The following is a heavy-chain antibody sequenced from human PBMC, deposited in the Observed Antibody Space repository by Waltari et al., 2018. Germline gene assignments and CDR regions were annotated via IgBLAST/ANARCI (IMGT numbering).Heavy chain of an antibody. Sequence: QVQLQESGPGLGKPSETLSLTCTASGGSISSHYLRWIRQPPGKGLEWIGYIYYLGSTNYNPTLKSRVTISVDTSKNQFSQKLSSVTAADTAVYYWARDHYDFGGWFDPWGQGTLVTVSS. D-gene: IGHD3-3*01. CDR2: IYYLGST. CDR1: GGSISSHY. V-gene: IGHV4-59*11. CDR3: ARDHYDFGGWFDP. J-gene: IGHJ5*02.